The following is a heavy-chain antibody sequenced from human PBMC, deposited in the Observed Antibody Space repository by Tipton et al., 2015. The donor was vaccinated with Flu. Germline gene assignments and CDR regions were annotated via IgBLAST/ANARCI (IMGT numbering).Heavy chain of an antibody. CDR1: GGSISSGSYY. CDR2: IHSRGST. D-gene: IGHD3/OR15-3a*01. Sequence: GLVKPSETLSLTCTLSGGSISSGSYYWSWIRQPPGKELEWIGNIHSRGSTNYSPSLKSRVTISKDTSKNQFSLKPSSVIAADTAVYYCARDYGFFDLWTGYASYFDFWGQGTLVTVSS. V-gene: IGHV4-61*01. J-gene: IGHJ4*02. CDR3: ARDYGFFDLWTGYASYFDF.